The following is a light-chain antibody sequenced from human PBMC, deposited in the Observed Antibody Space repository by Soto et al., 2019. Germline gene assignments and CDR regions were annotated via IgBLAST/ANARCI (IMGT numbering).Light chain of an antibody. CDR2: EVS. Sequence: QSALTQPASVSGSPGQSITISCTGASSDVGGYNFVSWYQQHPDKAPKLMIYEVSHRPSGVSYRFSGSKSGNTASLTISGLQAEDESDYYCSSYTSSSTRDVFGTGTKLTVL. CDR3: SSYTSSSTRDV. J-gene: IGLJ1*01. V-gene: IGLV2-14*01. CDR1: SSDVGGYNF.